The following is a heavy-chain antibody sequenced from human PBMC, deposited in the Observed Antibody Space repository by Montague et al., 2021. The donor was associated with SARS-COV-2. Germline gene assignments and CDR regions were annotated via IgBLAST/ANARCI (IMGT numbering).Heavy chain of an antibody. CDR3: ARDRTFRDGYLDAFEI. D-gene: IGHD5-24*01. Sequence: SETLSLTCTVSGYSISSGYYWGWIRKFPGEGLEWIGSIYHSGTTYYNPPLKSRVTISVDTSKNQFSLKMYSVTAADTAQFYCARDRTFRDGYLDAFEIWGQGTMVTVSS. CDR2: IYHSGTT. CDR1: GYSISSGYY. V-gene: IGHV4-38-2*02. J-gene: IGHJ3*02.